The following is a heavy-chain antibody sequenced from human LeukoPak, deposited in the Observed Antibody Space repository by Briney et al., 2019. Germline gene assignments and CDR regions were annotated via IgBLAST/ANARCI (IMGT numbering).Heavy chain of an antibody. CDR3: AGAARPWDY. CDR2: IWFDGIKK. J-gene: IGHJ4*02. V-gene: IGHV3-33*01. Sequence: PGGSLRLSCAASGFTFSNYGMHWVRQVPGKGLEWVAAIWFDGIKKYYADSVKGRLTISRDNSKNTLYLQMNSLRAEDTAVYYCAGAARPWDYWGQGTLVAVSS. D-gene: IGHD6-6*01. CDR1: GFTFSNYG.